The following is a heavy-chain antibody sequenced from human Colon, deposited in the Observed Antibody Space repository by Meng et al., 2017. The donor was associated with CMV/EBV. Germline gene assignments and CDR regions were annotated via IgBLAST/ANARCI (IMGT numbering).Heavy chain of an antibody. CDR2: INEDGSTI. D-gene: IGHD3-3*01. CDR3: AKGSLEWLYYGMDV. Sequence: GESLKISCVVSGFTFTNYWMSWVRQAPGKGLEWVANINEDGSTIYFVDSVKGRFIISRDDSKNTLYMEMNSLRAEDTAVYYCAKGSLEWLYYGMDVWGQGTTVTVSS. J-gene: IGHJ6*02. V-gene: IGHV3-7*03. CDR1: GFTFTNYW.